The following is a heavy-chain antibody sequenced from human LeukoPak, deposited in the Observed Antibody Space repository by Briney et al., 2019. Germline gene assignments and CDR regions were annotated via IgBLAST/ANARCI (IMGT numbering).Heavy chain of an antibody. Sequence: GGSLRLSCAASGFTFSSYAMSWVRQSPGEGLQWVSTISASGGSIYYTDSVEGRFTISRDNSKNTLYMQMYGLRAEDTAVYYCAAHYGDYAASDYWGQGTQVTASS. D-gene: IGHD4-17*01. V-gene: IGHV3-23*01. CDR1: GFTFSSYA. CDR2: ISASGGSI. CDR3: AAHYGDYAASDY. J-gene: IGHJ4*02.